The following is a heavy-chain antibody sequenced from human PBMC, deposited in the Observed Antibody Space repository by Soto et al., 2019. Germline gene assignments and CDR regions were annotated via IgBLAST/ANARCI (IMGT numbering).Heavy chain of an antibody. D-gene: IGHD2-2*01. CDR1: GFTFSSYS. V-gene: IGHV3-21*01. CDR2: ISSSSSYI. CDR3: ARGLFDSTSEDGYYYYYMDV. J-gene: IGHJ6*03. Sequence: GGSLRLSCAASGFTFSSYSMKWVRQAPGKGLEWVSSISSSSSYIYYADSVKGRFTISRDNAKNSLYLQMNSLRAEDAAVYYCARGLFDSTSEDGYYYYYMDVWGKGTTVTVSS.